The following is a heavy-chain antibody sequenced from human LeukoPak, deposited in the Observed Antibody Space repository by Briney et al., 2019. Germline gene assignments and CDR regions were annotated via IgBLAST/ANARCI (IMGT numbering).Heavy chain of an antibody. D-gene: IGHD6-19*01. Sequence: ASVKVSCKASGYTFNNHYMYWVRQAPGQGLEWMGVINPSGGSTSYAQKFQGRVTMTRDTSTRTVYMEVNSLRSEDTAVYDCARQGTYSSAIGMGYWGQGTLVTVSS. CDR1: GYTFNNHY. V-gene: IGHV1-46*02. CDR3: ARQGTYSSAIGMGY. CDR2: INPSGGST. J-gene: IGHJ4*02.